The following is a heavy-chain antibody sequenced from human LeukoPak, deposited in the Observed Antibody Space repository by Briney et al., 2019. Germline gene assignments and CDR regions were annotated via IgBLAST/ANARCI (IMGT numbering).Heavy chain of an antibody. CDR1: GFTFDDYA. Sequence: PGRSLRLSCSASGFTFDDYAMHWVRQAPGKGLEWVSGISWNSGSIGYADSVKGRFTISRDNSKNTLYLQMNSLRAEDTAVYYCAKPLNYCSGGSCYSGFYYYYGMDVWGQGTTVTVSS. CDR2: ISWNSGSI. J-gene: IGHJ6*02. CDR3: AKPLNYCSGGSCYSGFYYYYGMDV. D-gene: IGHD2-15*01. V-gene: IGHV3-9*01.